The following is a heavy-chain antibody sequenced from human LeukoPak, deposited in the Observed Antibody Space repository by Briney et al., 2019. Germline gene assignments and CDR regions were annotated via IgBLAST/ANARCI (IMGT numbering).Heavy chain of an antibody. J-gene: IGHJ4*02. CDR1: GYTFTGYY. D-gene: IGHD1-26*01. Sequence: SVKVSCKASGYTFTGYYMHWVRQAPGQGLEGMGRIIPIFGTANYAQKFQGRVTITTDESTSTAYMELSSLRSEDTAVYYCARDRWELLYFDYWGQGTLVTVSS. V-gene: IGHV1-69*05. CDR2: IIPIFGTA. CDR3: ARDRWELLYFDY.